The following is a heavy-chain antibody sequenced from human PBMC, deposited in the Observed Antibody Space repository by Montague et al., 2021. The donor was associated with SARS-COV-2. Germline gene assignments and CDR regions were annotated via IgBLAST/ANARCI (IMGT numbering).Heavy chain of an antibody. CDR1: GFTFSSHP. V-gene: IGHV3-30*04. J-gene: IGHJ4*02. D-gene: IGHD3-22*01. CDR3: ARGRQWLVLGQVDY. CDR2: ISFDGSSK. Sequence: LRLSCAASGFTFSSHPMHWVRQAPGNGLEWVAVISFDGSSKYYVDSMKGRLTISRDNSKNTLFLQMNSLRVEDTAVYYCARGRQWLVLGQVDYWGQGTLVTVSS.